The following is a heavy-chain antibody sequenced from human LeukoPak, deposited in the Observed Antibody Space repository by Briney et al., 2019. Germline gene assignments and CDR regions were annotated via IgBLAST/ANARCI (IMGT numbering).Heavy chain of an antibody. CDR3: ARALSWTTESYYYMDV. CDR2: MNPNSGNI. V-gene: IGHV1-8*01. J-gene: IGHJ6*03. CDR1: GYTFTSYD. D-gene: IGHD3/OR15-3a*01. Sequence: ASVKVSCETSGYTFTSYDINWVRQATGQGLEWMGWMNPNSGNIGYAQKFQGRVTMTKNTSISTAYMELSSLISEDTAVYYCARALSWTTESYYYMDVWGKGTTVTVSS.